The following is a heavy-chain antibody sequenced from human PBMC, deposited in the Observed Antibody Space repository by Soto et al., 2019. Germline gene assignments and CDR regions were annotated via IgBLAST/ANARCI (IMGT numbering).Heavy chain of an antibody. D-gene: IGHD6-6*01. V-gene: IGHV4-59*01. CDR3: ARGGVPRQGDYHYSMDV. CDR2: VDDNGST. CDR1: GGATSSFY. J-gene: IGHJ6*03. Sequence: QVQLQESGPGLVKPSETLSLTCTVSGGATSSFYWSWIRQPPGKGLDWIGYVDDNGSTNYNPSLKSRVIISSDTSRNQFSLKLSSVTVADTAVYYCARGGVPRQGDYHYSMDVWGTGTSVTVSS.